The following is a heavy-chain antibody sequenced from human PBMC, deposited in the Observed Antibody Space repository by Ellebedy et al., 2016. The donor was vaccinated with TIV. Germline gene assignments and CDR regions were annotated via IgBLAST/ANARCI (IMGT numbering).Heavy chain of an antibody. D-gene: IGHD3-16*01. CDR3: VRRAKYISWGGDDYYYMDV. Sequence: AASVKVSCKVSGYTLTELSMHWVRQAPGKGREGMGGFDPEDDETIYAQKFHGRVTMTTDTSTSTAYMELRSLTSDDTAGYYCVRRAKYISWGGDDYYYMDVWGRGTTVTVSS. J-gene: IGHJ6*03. CDR1: GYTLTELS. CDR2: FDPEDDET. V-gene: IGHV1-24*01.